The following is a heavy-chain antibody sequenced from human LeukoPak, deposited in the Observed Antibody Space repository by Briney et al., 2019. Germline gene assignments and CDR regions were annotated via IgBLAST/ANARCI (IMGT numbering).Heavy chain of an antibody. J-gene: IGHJ4*02. D-gene: IGHD6-19*01. V-gene: IGHV4-34*01. Sequence: SETLSLTCAVYGGSFSGYYWSWIRQPPGKGLEWIGEINHSGSTNYNPSLKSRVTISVDTSKNQFSLKLSSVTAADTAVYYCARAVAGTGYYFDYWGQETLVTVSS. CDR2: INHSGST. CDR3: ARAVAGTGYYFDY. CDR1: GGSFSGYY.